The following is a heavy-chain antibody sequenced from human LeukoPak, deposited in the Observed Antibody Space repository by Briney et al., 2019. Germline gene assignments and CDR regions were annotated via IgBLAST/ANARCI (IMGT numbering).Heavy chain of an antibody. D-gene: IGHD2-2*01. V-gene: IGHV4-39*07. J-gene: IGHJ4*02. CDR3: AREASKAYYFDY. CDR1: GGSISSSSYY. Sequence: SETLSLTCTVSGGSISSSSYYWGWIRQPPGKGLEWIGSIYYSGSTYYNPSLKSRVTISVDTSKNQFSLKLSSVTAADTAVYYCAREASKAYYFDYWGQGTLVTVSS. CDR2: IYYSGST.